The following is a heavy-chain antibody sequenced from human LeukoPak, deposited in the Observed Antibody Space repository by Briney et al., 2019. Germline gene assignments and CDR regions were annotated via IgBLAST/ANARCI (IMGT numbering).Heavy chain of an antibody. V-gene: IGHV5-51*01. J-gene: IGHJ4*02. CDR1: GYSFSNHW. CDR2: IYPDDSDT. Sequence: GESLKISCEGSGYSFSNHWIAWVRQMPGKGLEWMGIIYPDDSDTRYNPSFQGQVTLSVDTSVRIAYLQWSSLKASDTATYYCAIYHFETSGHFPHYFDNWGQGTLVTVSS. D-gene: IGHD3-22*01. CDR3: AIYHFETSGHFPHYFDN.